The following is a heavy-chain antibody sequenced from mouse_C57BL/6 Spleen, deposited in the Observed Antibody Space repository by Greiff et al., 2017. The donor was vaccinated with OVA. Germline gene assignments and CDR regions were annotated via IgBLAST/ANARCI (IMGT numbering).Heavy chain of an antibody. D-gene: IGHD2-1*01. Sequence: QVQLQQPGAELVRPGSSVKLSCKASGYTFTSYWMHWGKQRPIQGLEWIGNIDPSDSETHYNQKFKDKATLTVDKSSSTAYMQLSSLTSEDSAVYYCASDPYGNFFAYWGQGTLVTVSA. CDR3: ASDPYGNFFAY. J-gene: IGHJ3*01. CDR1: GYTFTSYW. V-gene: IGHV1-52*01. CDR2: IDPSDSET.